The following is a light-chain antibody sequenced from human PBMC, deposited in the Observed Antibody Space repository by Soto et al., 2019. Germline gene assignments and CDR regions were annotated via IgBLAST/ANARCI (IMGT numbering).Light chain of an antibody. Sequence: DIQMTQSPSTLSASVGDSVTITCRASQSISRWLALQQQKPGKAPTVLVYKAGSLESGVPSRFSGSGSGTDFNLTISSLQPEDFASYYCQQSYSTPPTFGQGTKVDI. V-gene: IGKV1-5*03. CDR3: QQSYSTPPT. CDR2: KAG. J-gene: IGKJ1*01. CDR1: QSISRW.